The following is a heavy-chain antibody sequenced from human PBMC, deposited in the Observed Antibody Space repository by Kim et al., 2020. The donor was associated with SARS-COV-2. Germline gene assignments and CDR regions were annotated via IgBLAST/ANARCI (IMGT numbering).Heavy chain of an antibody. CDR3: AHRLGLQHGRPPGINYYFDY. D-gene: IGHD6-13*01. CDR1: GFSLSTSGVG. Sequence: SGPTLVKPTQTLTLTCTFSGFSLSTSGVGVGWIRQPPGKALEWLALIYWDDDKRYSPSLKSRLTITKDTSKNQVVLTMTNMDPVDTATYYCAHRLGLQHGRPPGINYYFDYWGQGTLVTVSS. V-gene: IGHV2-5*02. J-gene: IGHJ4*02. CDR2: IYWDDDK.